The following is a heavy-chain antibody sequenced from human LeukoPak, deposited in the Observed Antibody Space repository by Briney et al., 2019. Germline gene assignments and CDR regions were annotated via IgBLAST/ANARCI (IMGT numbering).Heavy chain of an antibody. V-gene: IGHV4-31*11. CDR2: IYYSGST. CDR1: GGSFSGYY. Sequence: PSETLSLTCAVYGGSFSGYYWSWIRQHPGKGLEWIGYIYYSGSTYYNPSLKSRVTISVDTSKNQFSLKLSSVTAADTAVYYCARDLGSKRDPYYGMDVWGQGTTVTVSS. D-gene: IGHD2-2*01. J-gene: IGHJ6*02. CDR3: ARDLGSKRDPYYGMDV.